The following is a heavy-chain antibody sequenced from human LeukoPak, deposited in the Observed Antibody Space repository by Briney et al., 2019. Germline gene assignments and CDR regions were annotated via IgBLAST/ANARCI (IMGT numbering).Heavy chain of an antibody. V-gene: IGHV3-73*01. D-gene: IGHD5-18*01. CDR3: TQTVDTALVDFFDP. CDR2: IRSKPNIYAT. J-gene: IGHJ5*02. CDR1: GFTFSGSA. Sequence: GGSLRLSCAASGFTFSGSALHWVRQPPGKGLEWLGRIRSKPNIYATAYAASVRGRFTIPRDDSKNTTYLQMSGLKTKDTAVYYCTQTVDTALVDFFDPWGQGTLVTVSS.